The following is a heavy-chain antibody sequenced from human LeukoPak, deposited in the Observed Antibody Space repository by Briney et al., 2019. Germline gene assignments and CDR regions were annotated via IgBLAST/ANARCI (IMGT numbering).Heavy chain of an antibody. V-gene: IGHV3-23*01. J-gene: IGHJ4*02. Sequence: GGSLRLSCAASGFTFSSYAMSWVRQAPGKGLEWVSAISGSGGSSYYADSVKGRFTISRDNSKNTLYLQMNSLRAEDTAVYYCAKPTYGSGSPDYWGQGTLVTVSS. CDR1: GFTFSSYA. CDR2: ISGSGGSS. CDR3: AKPTYGSGSPDY. D-gene: IGHD3-10*01.